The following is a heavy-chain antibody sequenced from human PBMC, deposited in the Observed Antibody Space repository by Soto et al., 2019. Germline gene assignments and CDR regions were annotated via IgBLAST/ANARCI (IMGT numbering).Heavy chain of an antibody. V-gene: IGHV3-30*18. CDR3: AKVLRYFDWPMDV. D-gene: IGHD3-9*01. CDR2: ISYDGSNK. J-gene: IGHJ6*02. CDR1: GFTFSSYG. Sequence: HPGGSLRLSCAASGFTFSSYGMHWVRQAPGKGLEWVAVISYDGSNKYYADSVKGRFTISRDNSKNTLYLQMNSLRAEDTAVYYCAKVLRYFDWPMDVWGQGTTVTVSS.